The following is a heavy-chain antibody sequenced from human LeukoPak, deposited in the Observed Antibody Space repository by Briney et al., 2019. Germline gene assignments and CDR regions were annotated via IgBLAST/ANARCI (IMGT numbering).Heavy chain of an antibody. V-gene: IGHV1-8*01. CDR3: ARGRGWYFDYDMDV. CDR1: GYTFPSYV. CDR2: MNPNSGDT. Sequence: ASVTVSRQASGYTFPSYVINWVRQATGQGLAWMGWMNPNSGDTGYAQKFQGRVTMTRNTSISTAYMELSSLRSEDTAVYYCARGRGWYFDYDMDVGGQGTTVTVSS. J-gene: IGHJ6*02. D-gene: IGHD6-19*01.